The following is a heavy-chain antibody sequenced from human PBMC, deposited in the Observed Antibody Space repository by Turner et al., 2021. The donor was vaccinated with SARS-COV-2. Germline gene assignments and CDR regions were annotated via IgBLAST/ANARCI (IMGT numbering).Heavy chain of an antibody. J-gene: IGHJ5*02. CDR2: IYSSGST. V-gene: IGHV4-4*07. Sequence: QVQLQESGPRLVKPSETLSLTCSVSGGSISHFYWSWVRQPAGKGLEWIGRIYSSGSTNYNPSRKSRITMSVDTSKNHFSLRLSSVTAADTAVYYCARDGDLRRNWFDPWGQGIQVTVSS. CDR1: GGSISHFY. CDR3: ARDGDLRRNWFDP. D-gene: IGHD4-17*01.